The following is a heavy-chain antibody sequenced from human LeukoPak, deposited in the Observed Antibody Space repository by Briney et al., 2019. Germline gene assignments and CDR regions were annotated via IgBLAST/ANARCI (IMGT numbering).Heavy chain of an antibody. V-gene: IGHV3-23*01. CDR2: ISATGGST. Sequence: GGSLRLSCAASGFTFNIYAMSWVRQGPGKGLEWVSFISATGGSTYYADSVKGRFTISRDNSKNTLYLQMNSLRAEDTAVYYCARGTGYGVFDYWGQGTLVTVSS. D-gene: IGHD1-14*01. CDR3: ARGTGYGVFDY. J-gene: IGHJ4*02. CDR1: GFTFNIYA.